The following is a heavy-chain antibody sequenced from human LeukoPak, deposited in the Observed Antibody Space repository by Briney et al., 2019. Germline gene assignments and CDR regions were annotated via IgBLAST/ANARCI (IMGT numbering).Heavy chain of an antibody. CDR2: MNPNRGNT. Sequence: ASVKVSCKASGYTFTSYDINWVRQATGQGLEWMGWMNPNRGNTGYAQKFQGRVTMTRNTSISTAYMELSSLRSEDTAVYYCARGKQLVRGNWFDPWGQGTLVTVSS. CDR1: GYTFTSYD. V-gene: IGHV1-8*01. J-gene: IGHJ5*02. D-gene: IGHD6-13*01. CDR3: ARGKQLVRGNWFDP.